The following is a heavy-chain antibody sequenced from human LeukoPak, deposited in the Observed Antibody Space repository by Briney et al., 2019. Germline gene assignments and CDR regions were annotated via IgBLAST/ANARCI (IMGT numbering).Heavy chain of an antibody. D-gene: IGHD3-10*01. Sequence: GGSLRLSCAASGFTFSSYSMNWVRQAPGKGLEWVSSISSSSRYIYYADSVKGRFTISRDNAKNSLYLQMNSLRAEDTAVYYCARGYYGSGSFGDAFDIWGQGTMVTVSS. CDR2: ISSSSRYI. CDR1: GFTFSSYS. CDR3: ARGYYGSGSFGDAFDI. J-gene: IGHJ3*02. V-gene: IGHV3-21*01.